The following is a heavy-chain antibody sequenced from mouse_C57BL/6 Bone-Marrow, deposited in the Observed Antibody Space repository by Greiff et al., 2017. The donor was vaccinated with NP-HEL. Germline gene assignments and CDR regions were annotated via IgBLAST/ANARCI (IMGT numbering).Heavy chain of an antibody. D-gene: IGHD2-1*01. CDR1: GYTFTDYY. J-gene: IGHJ4*01. CDR2: IYPGSGNT. V-gene: IGHV1-76*01. CDR3: ANGNPYAMDY. Sequence: QVQLQQSGAELVRPGASVKLSCKASGYTFTDYYINWVKQRPGQGLEWIARIYPGSGNTYYNEKFKGKATLTAEKSSSTAYMQLSSLTSEDSAVYFCANGNPYAMDYWGQGTSVTVSS.